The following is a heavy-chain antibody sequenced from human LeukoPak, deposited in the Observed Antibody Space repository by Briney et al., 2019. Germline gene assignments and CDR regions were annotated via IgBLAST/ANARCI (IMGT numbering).Heavy chain of an antibody. V-gene: IGHV1-69*04. CDR3: ARGGVRDDFSGYYFDY. Sequence: SVKVSCKASGGTFSNYAINWVRQAPGQGLEWMGRIIPSLAIANYAQKFQDRVTIIADKSTSTAYMELSSLRFEDTATYYCARGGVRDDFSGYYFDYWGQGALVTVSS. CDR2: IIPSLAIA. D-gene: IGHD3-22*01. CDR1: GGTFSNYA. J-gene: IGHJ4*02.